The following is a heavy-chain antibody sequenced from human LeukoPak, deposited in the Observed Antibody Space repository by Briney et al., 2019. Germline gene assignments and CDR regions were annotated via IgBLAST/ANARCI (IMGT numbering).Heavy chain of an antibody. D-gene: IGHD5-12*01. Sequence: GSSVKVSCKASGGTFSSYAISWVRQAPGQGLEWMGGIIPIFGTANYAQKFQGRVTITADESTSTAYMELSSLRSEDTAVYYCRASPGYSGYDWGGYFDYWGQGTLVTVSS. CDR1: GGTFSSYA. J-gene: IGHJ4*02. CDR2: IIPIFGTA. CDR3: RASPGYSGYDWGGYFDY. V-gene: IGHV1-69*01.